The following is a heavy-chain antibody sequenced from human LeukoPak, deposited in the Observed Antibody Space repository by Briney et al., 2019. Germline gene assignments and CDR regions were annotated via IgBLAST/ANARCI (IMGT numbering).Heavy chain of an antibody. CDR1: GFTFSSYG. V-gene: IGHV3-33*01. J-gene: IGHJ4*02. CDR2: IWYDGSNK. CDR3: ARDRHRSGYVLAVAGDFDY. Sequence: GGSLRLSCAASGFTFSSYGMHWVRQAPGKGLEWVAVIWYDGSNKYYADSVEGRFTISRDNSKNTLYLQMNSLRAEDTAVYYCARDRHRSGYVLAVAGDFDYWGQGTLVTVSS. D-gene: IGHD6-19*01.